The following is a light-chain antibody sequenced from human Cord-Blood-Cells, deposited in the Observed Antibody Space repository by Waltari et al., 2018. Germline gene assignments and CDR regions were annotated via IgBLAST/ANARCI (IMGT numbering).Light chain of an antibody. CDR3: CSYAGSSTFYV. CDR2: EGS. CDR1: SSDCGSYNL. Sequence: QSALTQPASVSGSPGQSITIPCTGTSSDCGSYNLVSRYQQHPGKAPKLMIYEGSKRPSGVSNRFSGSKSGNTASLTISGLQAEDEADYYCCSYAGSSTFYVFGTGTKVTVL. V-gene: IGLV2-23*03. J-gene: IGLJ1*01.